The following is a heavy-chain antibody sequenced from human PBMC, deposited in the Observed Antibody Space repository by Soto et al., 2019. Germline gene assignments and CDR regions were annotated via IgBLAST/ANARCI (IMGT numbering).Heavy chain of an antibody. Sequence: PGESLKISCKGSGYSFTSYWISWVRQMPGKGLEWMGRIDPSDSYTNYSPSFQGHVTISADKSISTAYLQWSSLKASDTAMYYCARRFTYYYDSSGEGDAFDIWGQGTMVTVS. CDR2: IDPSDSYT. CDR3: ARRFTYYYDSSGEGDAFDI. J-gene: IGHJ3*02. V-gene: IGHV5-10-1*01. D-gene: IGHD3-22*01. CDR1: GYSFTSYW.